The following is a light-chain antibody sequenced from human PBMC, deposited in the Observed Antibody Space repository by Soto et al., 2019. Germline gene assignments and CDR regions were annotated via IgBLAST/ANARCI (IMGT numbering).Light chain of an antibody. Sequence: EIVLTQSPGTLSLSPGERATLSCRAIQTVNSDYLTWYQQKPGQAPRLLIYAASSGATGIPDRFSGSGSGTDFTLTISSLEPEDFAVYYCQQRSNWPPITFGQGTRLEIK. CDR3: QQRSNWPPIT. CDR1: QTVNSDY. J-gene: IGKJ5*01. CDR2: AAS. V-gene: IGKV3D-20*02.